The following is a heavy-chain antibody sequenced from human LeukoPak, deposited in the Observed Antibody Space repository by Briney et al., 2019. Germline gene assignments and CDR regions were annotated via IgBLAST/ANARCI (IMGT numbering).Heavy chain of an antibody. D-gene: IGHD5-18*01. CDR2: ISPSGGST. J-gene: IGHJ4*02. CDR1: GYTFTSNY. CDR3: AREVQLCLDY. Sequence: ASVKVSCKAFGYTFTSNYMHWVRQAPGQGPEWMGVISPSGGSTTYAQKFQGRVTMTRDTSTSTVYMELSSLRSEDTAVYYCAREVQLCLDYWGQGTLVTVSS. V-gene: IGHV1-46*01.